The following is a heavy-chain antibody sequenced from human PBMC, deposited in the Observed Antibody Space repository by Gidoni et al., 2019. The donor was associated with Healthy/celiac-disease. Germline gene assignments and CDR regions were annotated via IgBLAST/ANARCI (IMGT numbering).Heavy chain of an antibody. V-gene: IGHV3-9*01. CDR2: ISWNSGSI. CDR1: GFTFDDYA. Sequence: EVQLVESGGGLVQPGRSLRLSCAASGFTFDDYAMHWVRQAPGKGLEWVSGISWNSGSIGYADSVKGRFTISRDNAKNSLYLQMNSLRAEDTALYYCANGYSSGWVGFASPFDYWGQGTLVTVSS. D-gene: IGHD6-19*01. CDR3: ANGYSSGWVGFASPFDY. J-gene: IGHJ4*02.